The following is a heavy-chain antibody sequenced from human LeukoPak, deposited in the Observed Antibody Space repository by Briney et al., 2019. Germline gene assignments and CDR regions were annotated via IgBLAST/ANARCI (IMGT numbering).Heavy chain of an antibody. CDR3: ARAVGHGSGSPRMDV. CDR1: GFTFNTHS. Sequence: GGSLRLSCAASGFTFNTHSMNWVRQAPGKGLERVSYILSSSSTIYYADSVKGRFTISRDNAKNSLFLQMNSLRADDTAMYYCARAVGHGSGSPRMDVWGNGTTVTVSS. CDR2: ILSSSSTI. D-gene: IGHD3-10*01. J-gene: IGHJ6*04. V-gene: IGHV3-48*01.